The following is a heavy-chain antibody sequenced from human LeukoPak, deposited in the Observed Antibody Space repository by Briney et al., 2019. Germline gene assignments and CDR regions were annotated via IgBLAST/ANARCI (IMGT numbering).Heavy chain of an antibody. CDR1: GLSISGYW. Sequence: QAGGSLRLSCTASGLSISGYWMHWVRQAPGKGLVWLSRINSDGSGTDYADSVKGRFTVSRGNGKNTVYLRMSSLRAEDTAVYYCARDPYILDAAWGQGTLVTVSS. CDR2: INSDGSGT. D-gene: IGHD3-16*01. J-gene: IGHJ5*02. V-gene: IGHV3-74*01. CDR3: ARDPYILDAA.